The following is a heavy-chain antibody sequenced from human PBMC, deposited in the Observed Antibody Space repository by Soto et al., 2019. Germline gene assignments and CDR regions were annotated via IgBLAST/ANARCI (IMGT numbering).Heavy chain of an antibody. J-gene: IGHJ4*02. CDR3: ARGGWTTYYSPFFDY. CDR1: GFSLSTSGVG. V-gene: IGHV2-5*02. Sequence: SGPTLVNPTQTLTLTCTFSGFSLSTSGVGVGWIRQPPGKALEWLALIYWDDDKRYSPSLKSRLTITKDTSKNQVVLTLTKLDTVDTATFYCARGGWTTYYSPFFDYWGQGTLVTVSS. CDR2: IYWDDDK. D-gene: IGHD3-10*01.